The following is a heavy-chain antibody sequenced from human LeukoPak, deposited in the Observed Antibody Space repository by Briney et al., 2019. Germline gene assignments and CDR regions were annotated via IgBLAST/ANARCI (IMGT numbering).Heavy chain of an antibody. V-gene: IGHV1-46*01. CDR2: INPSGGSA. D-gene: IGHD3-10*01. Sequence: ASVKVSCKASGYTFTSYYMHWVRQAPGQGLEWMGIINPSGGSASYAQKFQGRVTMTRDTSTSTAYMELSSLRSEDTAVYYSARDLYGSGSYLDYWGQGTLVTVSS. CDR3: ARDLYGSGSYLDY. J-gene: IGHJ4*02. CDR1: GYTFTSYY.